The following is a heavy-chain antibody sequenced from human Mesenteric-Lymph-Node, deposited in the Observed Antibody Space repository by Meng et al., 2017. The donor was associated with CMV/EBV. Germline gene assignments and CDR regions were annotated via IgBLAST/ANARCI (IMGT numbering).Heavy chain of an antibody. CDR2: IYYSGST. Sequence: SETLSLTCTVSGGSISRHYWSWIRQPPGKGLEWIGSIYYSGSTYYNPSLKSRVTISVDTSKNQFSLKLSSVTAADTAVYYCARDLSLSSSWSAFEIWGQGTVVTVSS. J-gene: IGHJ3*02. CDR3: ARDLSLSSSWSAFEI. V-gene: IGHV4-59*11. CDR1: GGSISRHY. D-gene: IGHD2-2*01.